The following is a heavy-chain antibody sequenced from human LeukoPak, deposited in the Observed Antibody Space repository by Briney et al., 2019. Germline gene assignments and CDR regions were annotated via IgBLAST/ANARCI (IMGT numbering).Heavy chain of an antibody. CDR1: GGSISTYY. D-gene: IGHD3-10*01. J-gene: IGHJ3*02. CDR2: ISYSGST. Sequence: PSETLSLTCTVSGGSISTYYWTWIRQPPGKRLEWIGFISYSGSTNYSPSLKSRVTMSVDTSKNQFSLKMSSVTAADTAVYYCARLLLVNGGYASGTYHEGPDTYDIWGQGTMVTVSA. V-gene: IGHV4-59*08. CDR3: ARLLLVNGGYASGTYHEGPDTYDI.